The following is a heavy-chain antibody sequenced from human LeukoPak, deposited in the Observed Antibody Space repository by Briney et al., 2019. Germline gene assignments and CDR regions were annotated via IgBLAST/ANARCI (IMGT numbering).Heavy chain of an antibody. CDR3: AREARQYSIDY. Sequence: GGSLRLSCAASGFTFSSYWMSWVRQAPGKGLEWVANIKQDGSEKYYVDSVRGRITISRDNAKNSLYLQMNSLRAEDTAVYYCAREARQYSIDYWGQGTLVTVSS. J-gene: IGHJ4*02. D-gene: IGHD6-6*01. CDR1: GFTFSSYW. CDR2: IKQDGSEK. V-gene: IGHV3-7*01.